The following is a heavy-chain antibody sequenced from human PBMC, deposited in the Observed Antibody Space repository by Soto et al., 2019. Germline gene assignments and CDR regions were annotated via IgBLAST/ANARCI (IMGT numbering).Heavy chain of an antibody. CDR3: ASXGYCSGGSCYPTGY. CDR2: IHYSGST. J-gene: IGHJ4*02. D-gene: IGHD2-15*01. V-gene: IGHV4-39*02. CDR1: GGSISSSSYY. Sequence: SETLSLTCTVSGGSISSSSYYWGWIRQPPGKGLEWIGNIHYSGSTYHNPSLKSRVTISVDTSKNHFSLKLNSVTAADTAVYYCASXGYCSGGSCYPTGYWGQGTLVTVSS.